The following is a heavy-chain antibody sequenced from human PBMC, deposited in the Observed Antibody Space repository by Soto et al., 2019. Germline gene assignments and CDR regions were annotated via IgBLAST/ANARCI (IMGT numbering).Heavy chain of an antibody. Sequence: ASVKVSCKASGYTFTSYGISWARQAPGQGLEWMGWISAYNGNTNYAQKLQGRVTMTTDTSTSTAYLKLRSVTAADTAVYYCARGMAEEQIFYYFDYWGQGALVTVSS. D-gene: IGHD3-9*01. CDR3: ARGMAEEQIFYYFDY. CDR2: ISAYNGNT. J-gene: IGHJ4*02. V-gene: IGHV1-18*01. CDR1: GYTFTSYG.